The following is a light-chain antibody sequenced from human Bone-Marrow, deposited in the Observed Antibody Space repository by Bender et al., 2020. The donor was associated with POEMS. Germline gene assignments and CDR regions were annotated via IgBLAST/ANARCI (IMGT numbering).Light chain of an antibody. CDR2: QSN. J-gene: IGLJ3*02. V-gene: IGLV3-1*01. Sequence: SYELTQPPSVSVSPGQTASISCSGDRLGHKYACWYQQRPGQSPVLVIYQSNKRPSGIPERFSGSNSRNTASLAISGLQSEDEADYYCAAWEDSLNGWVFGGGTKLTVL. CDR3: AAWEDSLNGWV. CDR1: RLGHKY.